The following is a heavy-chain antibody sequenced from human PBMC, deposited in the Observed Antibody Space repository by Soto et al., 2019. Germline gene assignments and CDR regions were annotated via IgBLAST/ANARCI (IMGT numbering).Heavy chain of an antibody. CDR2: ISSSSSYI. CDR3: ARDGSGSSLPKFMDV. V-gene: IGHV3-21*01. J-gene: IGHJ6*02. Sequence: GGSLRLSCAASGFTFSSYSMNWVRQAPGEGLEWVSSISSSSSYIYYADSVKGRFTISRDNAKNSLYLQMNSLRAEDTAVYYCARDGSGSSLPKFMDVWGQGTTVTVSS. CDR1: GFTFSSYS. D-gene: IGHD6-6*01.